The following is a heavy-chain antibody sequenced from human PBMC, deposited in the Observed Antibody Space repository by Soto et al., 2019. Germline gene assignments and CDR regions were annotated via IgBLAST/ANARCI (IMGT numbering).Heavy chain of an antibody. J-gene: IGHJ5*02. D-gene: IGHD2-2*01. CDR1: GGSVSSGIYY. Sequence: QVRLQESGPGLVKPSETLSLTCTVSGGSVSSGIYYWSWIRQPPGKGLEWIGYIYNRGSTNHNPSLKSRVTISVDTSKNQFSLKLSSVTAADTAMYYWARGIVVAPSDMRLSWFDPWGQGTLVTVSS. CDR3: ARGIVVAPSDMRLSWFDP. CDR2: IYNRGST. V-gene: IGHV4-61*01.